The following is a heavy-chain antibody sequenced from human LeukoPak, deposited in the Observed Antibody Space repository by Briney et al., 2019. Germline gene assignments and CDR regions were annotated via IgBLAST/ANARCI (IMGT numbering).Heavy chain of an antibody. CDR1: GGTFSSYS. D-gene: IGHD6-19*01. J-gene: IGHJ5*02. V-gene: IGHV1-24*01. CDR3: ARDSSGYH. Sequence: ASVKVSCKASGGTFSSYSITWVRQAPGKGLEWMGGFDPEDGETIYAQKFQGRVTMTEDTSTDTAYMELNSLRAEDTAVYYCARDSSGYHWGQGTLVTVSS. CDR2: FDPEDGET.